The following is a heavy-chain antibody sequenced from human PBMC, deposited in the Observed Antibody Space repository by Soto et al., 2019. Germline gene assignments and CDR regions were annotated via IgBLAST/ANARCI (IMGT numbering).Heavy chain of an antibody. CDR3: ASLGPTADYRLYMEV. V-gene: IGHV4-31*03. J-gene: IGHJ6*03. D-gene: IGHD4-17*01. CDR1: SGSINSGGYY. CDR2: IYYTGTT. Sequence: QVQLQESGPRLVKPSQTLSLTCTVSSGSINSGGYYWSWIRQHPGKGLEWIGYIYYTGTTYYNPSLKSRVTMSMDTSENQFSLKLTSVTAADTAVYYCASLGPTADYRLYMEVWGKGTTVAVSS.